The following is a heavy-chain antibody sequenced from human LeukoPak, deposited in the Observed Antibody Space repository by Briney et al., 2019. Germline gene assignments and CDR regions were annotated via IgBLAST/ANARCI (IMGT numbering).Heavy chain of an antibody. J-gene: IGHJ4*02. D-gene: IGHD3-10*01. V-gene: IGHV1-46*01. CDR3: ARSYGVY. CDR2: INPSGGST. Sequence: ASVKVSFRASGYTFTSYYMHWVRQAPGQGLEWMGIINPSGGSTSYAQKFQGRVTMTSDTSTSTVNMELSSLRSEDTAVYYCARSYGVYWGQGTLVTVSS. CDR1: GYTFTSYY.